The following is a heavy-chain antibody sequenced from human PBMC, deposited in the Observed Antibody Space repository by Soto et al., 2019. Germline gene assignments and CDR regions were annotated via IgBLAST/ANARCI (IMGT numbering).Heavy chain of an antibody. Sequence: SETLSLTCTVSGVSISSYYWSWIRQPPGKGLEWIGYIYYSGSTNYNPSLKSRVTISVDTSKNQFSLKLSSVTAADTAVYYCARIKRITIFGVVGAGYYYMDVWGKGTTVTVSS. J-gene: IGHJ6*03. CDR2: IYYSGST. D-gene: IGHD3-3*01. CDR1: GVSISSYY. CDR3: ARIKRITIFGVVGAGYYYMDV. V-gene: IGHV4-59*01.